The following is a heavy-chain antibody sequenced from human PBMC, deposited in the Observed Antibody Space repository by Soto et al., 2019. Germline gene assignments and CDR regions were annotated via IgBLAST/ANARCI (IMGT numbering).Heavy chain of an antibody. D-gene: IGHD3-22*01. V-gene: IGHV1-58*01. Sequence: GASVKVSCKASGFTFTSSAVQWVRQARGQRLEWIGWIVVGSGNTNYAQKFQERVTITRDMSTSTAYMELSSLRSEDTAVYYCAAASYYYDSSGPRGRAFDIWGQGTMVTVS. J-gene: IGHJ3*02. CDR3: AAASYYYDSSGPRGRAFDI. CDR2: IVVGSGNT. CDR1: GFTFTSSA.